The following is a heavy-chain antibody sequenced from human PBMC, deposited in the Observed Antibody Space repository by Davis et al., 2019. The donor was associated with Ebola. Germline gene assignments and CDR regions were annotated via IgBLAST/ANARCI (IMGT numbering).Heavy chain of an antibody. CDR3: ARVHCNDTSCYGEFDP. CDR1: GGTFSSYA. V-gene: IGHV1-18*01. CDR2: ISAYNGNT. J-gene: IGHJ5*02. Sequence: ASVKVSCKASGGTFSSYAISWVRQAPGQGLEWMGWISAYNGNTNYAQKLQGRVTMTRSTSISTAYMELSSLRSEDTAVYYCARVHCNDTSCYGEFDPWGQGTLVTVSS. D-gene: IGHD2-2*01.